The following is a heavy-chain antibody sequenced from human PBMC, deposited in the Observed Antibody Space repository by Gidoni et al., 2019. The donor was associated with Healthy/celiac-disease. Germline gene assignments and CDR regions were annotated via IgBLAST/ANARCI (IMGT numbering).Heavy chain of an antibody. D-gene: IGHD2-15*01. V-gene: IGHV1-69*02. CDR1: GGTFSSYT. CDR2: ILPILGIA. J-gene: IGHJ4*02. CDR3: ASGVDEYCSGGSCYSHY. Sequence: QVQLVQSGAEVKKPGSSVKVSCKASGGTFSSYTISWVRQAPGQGLEWMGRILPILGIANYAQKFQGRVTITADKSTSTAYMELSSLRSEDTAVYYCASGVDEYCSGGSCYSHYWGQGTLVTVSS.